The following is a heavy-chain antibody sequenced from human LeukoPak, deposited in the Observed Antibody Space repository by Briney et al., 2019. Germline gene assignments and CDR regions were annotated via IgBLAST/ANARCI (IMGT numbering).Heavy chain of an antibody. CDR3: ARGRGGATP. CDR2: ISAYNGNT. Sequence: ASVKVSCKASGYTFTSYGISWVRQAPGQGLEWMGWISAYNGNTNYAQKLQGRVTMTRDTSTSTVYMELSSLRSEDTAVYYCARGRGGATPWGQGTLVTVSS. D-gene: IGHD1-26*01. V-gene: IGHV1-18*01. CDR1: GYTFTSYG. J-gene: IGHJ5*02.